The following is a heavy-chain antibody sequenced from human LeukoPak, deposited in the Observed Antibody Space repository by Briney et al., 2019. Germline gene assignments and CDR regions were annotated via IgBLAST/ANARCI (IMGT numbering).Heavy chain of an antibody. D-gene: IGHD3-16*02. CDR2: IYHSGST. V-gene: IGHV4-59*12. Sequence: PSETLSLTCTVSGGSISSYYWSWIRQPPGKGLEWIGYIYHSGSTYYNPSLKSRVTISVDRSKNQFSLKLSSVTAADTAVYYCATSRFGGVIVFDYWGQGTLVTVSS. CDR3: ATSRFGGVIVFDY. J-gene: IGHJ4*02. CDR1: GGSISSYY.